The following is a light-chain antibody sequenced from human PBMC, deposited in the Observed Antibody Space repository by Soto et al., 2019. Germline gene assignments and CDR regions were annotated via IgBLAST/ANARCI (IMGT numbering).Light chain of an antibody. Sequence: EVMLKQSPGTLSLSPGEKATLSCRASQSIFSNYLAWYQQKSGQAPRLLIYGASNKATGIPDRFSGSGSATDFTLAISRLEPEDLAVYYCQQYCTSPRTFGQGTKVEFK. J-gene: IGKJ1*01. CDR2: GAS. V-gene: IGKV3-20*01. CDR3: QQYCTSPRT. CDR1: QSIFSNY.